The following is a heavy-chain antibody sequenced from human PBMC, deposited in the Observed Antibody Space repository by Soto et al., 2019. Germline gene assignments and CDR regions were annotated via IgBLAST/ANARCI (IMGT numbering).Heavy chain of an antibody. D-gene: IGHD3-10*01. Sequence: SVKVSCKASGGTFSSYAISWVRQAPGQGLEWMGRIIPILGIANYAQKFQGRVTITADKSTSTAYMELSSLRSEDTAVYYCARQEGWVGELAPGGFDPWGQGTLVTVSS. CDR2: IIPILGIA. CDR3: ARQEGWVGELAPGGFDP. CDR1: GGTFSSYA. V-gene: IGHV1-69*04. J-gene: IGHJ5*02.